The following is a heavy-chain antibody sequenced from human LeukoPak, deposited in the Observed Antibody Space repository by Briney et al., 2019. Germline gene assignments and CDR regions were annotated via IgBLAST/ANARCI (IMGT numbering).Heavy chain of an antibody. Sequence: GGSLRLSCAASGFTFSSYAMPWVRQAPGKGLEWVSAISGSGGSTYYADSVKGRFTISRDNSKNTLYLQMNSLRAEDTAVYYCAKDQGGTYSYDAFDVWGQGTMVTVSS. CDR1: GFTFSSYA. J-gene: IGHJ3*01. CDR2: ISGSGGST. CDR3: AKDQGGTYSYDAFDV. V-gene: IGHV3-23*01. D-gene: IGHD1-26*01.